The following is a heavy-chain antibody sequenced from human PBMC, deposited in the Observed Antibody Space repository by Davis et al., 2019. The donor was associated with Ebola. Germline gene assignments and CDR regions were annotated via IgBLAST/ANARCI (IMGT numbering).Heavy chain of an antibody. Sequence: SLKTSCAASGFAFSSLAMHWVRQAPGKGLEWVTVTSYDGSNKYYADSVKGRFTISRDNAKNTLYVQMNSLRAEDTAVYYCEKEGGGAAQDYWGQGTLVTVSS. CDR3: EKEGGGAAQDY. D-gene: IGHD6-6*01. CDR1: GFAFSSLA. CDR2: TSYDGSNK. V-gene: IGHV3-30-3*01. J-gene: IGHJ4*02.